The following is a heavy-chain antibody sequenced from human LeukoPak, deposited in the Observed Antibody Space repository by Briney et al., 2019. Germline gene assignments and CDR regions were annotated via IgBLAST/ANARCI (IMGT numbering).Heavy chain of an antibody. J-gene: IGHJ3*02. Sequence: PGGSLRLSCAASGFTFSSYAMHWVRQAPGKGLEWVAVISYDGNNKYYADSVKGRFTISRDNAKNSLYLQMNSLRAEDTAVYYCARDQSYYDSSGYSTNAFDIWGQGTMVTVSS. CDR3: ARDQSYYDSSGYSTNAFDI. D-gene: IGHD3-22*01. CDR1: GFTFSSYA. V-gene: IGHV3-30-3*01. CDR2: ISYDGNNK.